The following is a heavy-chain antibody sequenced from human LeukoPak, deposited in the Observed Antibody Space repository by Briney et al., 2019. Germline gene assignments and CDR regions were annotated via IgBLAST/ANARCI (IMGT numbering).Heavy chain of an antibody. J-gene: IGHJ6*02. CDR1: GFTFSSYA. CDR3: AKGPRIHPRGLNYYYGMDV. D-gene: IGHD4-17*01. CDR2: ISGSGGST. Sequence: GGSLRLSCAASGFTFSSYAMSWVRQAPGKGLEWVSAISGSGGSTYYADSVKGRFTISRDNSKNTLYLQMNSLRAEDTAVYYCAKGPRIHPRGLNYYYGMDVWGQGTTVTVSS. V-gene: IGHV3-23*01.